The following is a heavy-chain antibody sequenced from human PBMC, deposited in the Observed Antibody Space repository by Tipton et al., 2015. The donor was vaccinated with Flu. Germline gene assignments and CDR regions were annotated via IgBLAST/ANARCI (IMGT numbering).Heavy chain of an antibody. CDR2: IHSGGRT. CDR1: GFTVSSSF. CDR3: ARVNSRGLDYYYGMDV. D-gene: IGHD3-22*01. V-gene: IGHV3-53*01. Sequence: SLRLSCVASGFTVSSSFMSWVRQAPGKGPEWVSVIHSGGRTYDADSLKGRFTVSRDNSKNTLYLQMNSLRAEDTAVYYCARVNSRGLDYYYGMDVWGQGTTVTVSS. J-gene: IGHJ6*02.